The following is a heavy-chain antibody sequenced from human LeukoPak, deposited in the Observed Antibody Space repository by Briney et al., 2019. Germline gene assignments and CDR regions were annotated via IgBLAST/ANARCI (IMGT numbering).Heavy chain of an antibody. CDR1: GFTLSSYG. D-gene: IGHD5-18*01. CDR2: ISYDGSNK. Sequence: GGSLRLSCAASGFTLSSYGIHWVRQAPGKGLEWVAVISYDGSNKYYADSVKGRFTISRDNSKNTLYLQMNSLRAEDTAVYYCAKDTSQLWLRGYFDYWGQGSLVNVSS. V-gene: IGHV3-30*18. CDR3: AKDTSQLWLRGYFDY. J-gene: IGHJ4*02.